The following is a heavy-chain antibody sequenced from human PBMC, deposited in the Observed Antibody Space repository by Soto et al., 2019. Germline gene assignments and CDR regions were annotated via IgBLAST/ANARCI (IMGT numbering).Heavy chain of an antibody. CDR1: GFTFSSYG. D-gene: IGHD2-15*01. Sequence: QVQLVESGGGVVQPGRSLRLSCAASGFTFSSYGMHWVRQAPGKGLEWVAVISYDGSNKYYADSVKGRFTISRDNSKNTLYLQMNRLRAEDTAVYYCAKDRREVVVAAPFDYWGQGTLVTVSS. J-gene: IGHJ4*02. CDR2: ISYDGSNK. V-gene: IGHV3-30*18. CDR3: AKDRREVVVAAPFDY.